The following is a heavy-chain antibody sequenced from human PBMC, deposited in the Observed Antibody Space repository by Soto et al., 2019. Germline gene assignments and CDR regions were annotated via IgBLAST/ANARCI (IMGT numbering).Heavy chain of an antibody. V-gene: IGHV3-13*05. CDR1: GFTFSAYD. J-gene: IGHJ6*02. CDR3: ARAYSGRLPRRADYYFAMDV. Sequence: GVPQRVSCAASGFTFSAYDMHWVRQTTGKGLEWVSAIGAADDPYYLGSVKGRFTISRENAKNSLYLQMNSLRAEDTAVYYCARAYSGRLPRRADYYFAMDVWGQGTMVTVSS. CDR2: IGAADDP. D-gene: IGHD2-15*01.